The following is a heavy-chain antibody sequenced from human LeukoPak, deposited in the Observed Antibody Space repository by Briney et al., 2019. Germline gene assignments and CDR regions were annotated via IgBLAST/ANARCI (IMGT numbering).Heavy chain of an antibody. CDR2: IRYDGSNK. CDR3: AKGPSSWFSFDY. CDR1: GFTFSSYG. D-gene: IGHD6-13*01. Sequence: GGSLRLSCAASGFTFSSYGMHWVRQAPGKGLEGVAFIRYDGSNKYYADSVKGRFTISRDNSKNTLYLQMNSLRAEDTAVYYRAKGPSSWFSFDYWGQGTLVTVSS. J-gene: IGHJ4*02. V-gene: IGHV3-30*02.